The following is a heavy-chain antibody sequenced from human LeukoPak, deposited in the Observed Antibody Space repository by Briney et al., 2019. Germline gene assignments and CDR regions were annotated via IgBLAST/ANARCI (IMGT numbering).Heavy chain of an antibody. V-gene: IGHV3-23*01. CDR1: GFTFSSYA. CDR3: AKATPAYYDFWSGPFDY. J-gene: IGHJ4*02. D-gene: IGHD3-3*01. Sequence: GGSLRLSCAASGFTFSSYAMSWVRQAPGKGLEWVSAISGSGGSTYYADSVKGRFTISRDNSKNTLYLQMNSLRAEDTAVYYCAKATPAYYDFWSGPFDYWGQGILVTVSS. CDR2: ISGSGGST.